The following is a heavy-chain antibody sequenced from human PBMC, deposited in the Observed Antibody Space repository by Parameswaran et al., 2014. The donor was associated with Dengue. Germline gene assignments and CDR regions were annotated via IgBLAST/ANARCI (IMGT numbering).Heavy chain of an antibody. D-gene: IGHD2-8*01. CDR3: AREGEYCTNGVCYGDGMDV. V-gene: IGHV1-69*08. CDR1: GDTFRGYT. CDR2: IIPILGTV. Sequence: PGASVKVSCKASGDTFRGYTISWVRQAPGQGLEWMGNIIPILGTVNSAQKFQGRVTLTADKSTSTAYMELSSLRSEDTAMYYCAREGEYCTNGVCYGDGMDVWARTTVTVSS. J-gene: IGHJ6*04.